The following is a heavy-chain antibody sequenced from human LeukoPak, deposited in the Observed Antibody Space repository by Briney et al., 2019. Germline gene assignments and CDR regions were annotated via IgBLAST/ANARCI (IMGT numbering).Heavy chain of an antibody. CDR2: ICLDGNNK. D-gene: IGHD6-13*01. CDR3: ASARPTSSWTAFDI. V-gene: IGHV3-33*01. Sequence: GRSLRLSCAASGFTFSSYVMHWVRQAPGKGLEWVTIICLDGNNKYYADSVKGRFTISRDNSKNTLYLQMNSLRAEDTAVYYCASARPTSSWTAFDIWGQGTMVTVSS. CDR1: GFTFSSYV. J-gene: IGHJ3*02.